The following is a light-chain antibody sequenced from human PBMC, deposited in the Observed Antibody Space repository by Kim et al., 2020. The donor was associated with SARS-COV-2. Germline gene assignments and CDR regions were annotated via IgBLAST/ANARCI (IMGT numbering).Light chain of an antibody. CDR3: QAWGSSSV. CDR2: QDT. V-gene: IGLV3-1*01. J-gene: IGLJ2*01. Sequence: SYELTQPPSVSVSPGQTASITCSGDELRDQYACWYQQKPGQSPVLVICQDTKRPSGIPERFSGSSSGNTATLTISGTQAMDEADYYCQAWGSSSVFGGGTQLTVL. CDR1: ELRDQY.